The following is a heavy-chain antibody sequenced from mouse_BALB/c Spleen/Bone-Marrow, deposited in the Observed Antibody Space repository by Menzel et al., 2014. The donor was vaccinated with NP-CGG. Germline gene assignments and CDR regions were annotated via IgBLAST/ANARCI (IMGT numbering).Heavy chain of an antibody. CDR3: ARLNYYGNLFV. CDR1: GFDFSRYW. D-gene: IGHD1-1*01. CDR2: INPDSSTI. V-gene: IGHV4-1*02. J-gene: IGHJ1*01. Sequence: EVKLQEPGGGLVQPGGPLKLSCAASGFDFSRYWMSWVRQAPGKGLEWIGEINPDSSTINYTPSLKDKFIISRDNAKNTLYLQMSKVRSEDTALYYCARLNYYGNLFVWGAGTTVTVSS.